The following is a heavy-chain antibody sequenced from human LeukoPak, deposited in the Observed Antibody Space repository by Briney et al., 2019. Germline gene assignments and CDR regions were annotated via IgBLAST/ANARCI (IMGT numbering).Heavy chain of an antibody. Sequence: ASVKVSCKVSGYTLTELSMHWVRQAPGKGLEWMGGFDPEDGETIYAQKFQGRVTMTEDTSTDTAYMELSSLRSEDTAVYYCATDRTRDDGSGYYYRWGQGTLVTVFS. J-gene: IGHJ4*02. V-gene: IGHV1-24*01. D-gene: IGHD3-22*01. CDR3: ATDRTRDDGSGYYYR. CDR2: FDPEDGET. CDR1: GYTLTELS.